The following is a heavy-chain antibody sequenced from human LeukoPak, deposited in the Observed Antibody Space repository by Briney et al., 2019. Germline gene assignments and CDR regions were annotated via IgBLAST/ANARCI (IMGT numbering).Heavy chain of an antibody. CDR3: ARRRGYSYGYYFDY. V-gene: IGHV4-59*01. Sequence: SETLSLTCTVSGGSISSYYWSWIRQPPGKGLEWIGYIYYSGSTNYKSSLKSRVTISVDTSKNQFSLKLSSVTAADTAVYYCARRRGYSYGYYFDYWGQGTLVTVSS. CDR2: IYYSGST. CDR1: GGSISSYY. J-gene: IGHJ4*02. D-gene: IGHD5-18*01.